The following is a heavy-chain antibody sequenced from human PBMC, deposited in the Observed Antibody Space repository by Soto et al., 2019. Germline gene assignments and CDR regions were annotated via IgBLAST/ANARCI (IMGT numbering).Heavy chain of an antibody. D-gene: IGHD3-3*01. Sequence: SETLSLTCAVYGGSFSGYYWSWIRQPPGKGLEWIGEINHSGSTNYNPSLKSRVAISVDTSKNQFSLKLSSVTAADTAVYYCARGSGDFWSGYSLYFDYWGQGTLVTVSS. CDR2: INHSGST. CDR1: GGSFSGYY. CDR3: ARGSGDFWSGYSLYFDY. V-gene: IGHV4-34*01. J-gene: IGHJ4*02.